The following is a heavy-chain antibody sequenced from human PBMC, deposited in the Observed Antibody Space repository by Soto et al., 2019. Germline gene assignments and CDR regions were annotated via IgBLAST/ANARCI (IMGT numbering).Heavy chain of an antibody. CDR2: INPSGGST. CDR1: GYTFTSYY. D-gene: IGHD1-20*01. Sequence: QVQLVQSGAEVKKPGASVKVSCKASGYTFTSYYMHWVRQAPGQGLEWMGIINPSGGSTSYAQKFQGRVTMTRDTSTSTVYMELSSLRSEDTAVYYCARASSLDNWNSNAFDTWGQGTMVTVSS. CDR3: ARASSLDNWNSNAFDT. V-gene: IGHV1-46*03. J-gene: IGHJ3*02.